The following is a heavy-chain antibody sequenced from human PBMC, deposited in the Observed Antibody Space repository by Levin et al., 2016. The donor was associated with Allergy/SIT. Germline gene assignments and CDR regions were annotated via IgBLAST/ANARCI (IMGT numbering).Heavy chain of an antibody. D-gene: IGHD2-2*01. J-gene: IGHJ4*02. CDR3: ARLEAAALFPFDY. Sequence: GGSLRLSCKASGYSFTSNWIGWVRQMPGKGLEWMGIIYPGDSDTRYSPSFRGQVTISADKSISTAYLQWSSLEASDTAMYYCARLEAAALFPFDYWGRGTLVTVSS. V-gene: IGHV5-51*01. CDR2: IYPGDSDT. CDR1: GYSFTSNW.